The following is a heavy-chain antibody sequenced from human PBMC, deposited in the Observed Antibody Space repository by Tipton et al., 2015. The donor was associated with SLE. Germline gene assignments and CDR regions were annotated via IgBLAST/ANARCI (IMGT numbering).Heavy chain of an antibody. V-gene: IGHV4-59*11. Sequence: LRLSCTVSGGSISSHYWSWIRQPPGKGLEWIGYIYYSGSTNYNPSLKSRVTISVDTSKNQFSLKLSSVTAADTAVYYCARDPDFWSAPGAFDIWGQGTMVTVSS. CDR1: GGSISSHY. CDR3: ARDPDFWSAPGAFDI. D-gene: IGHD3-3*01. J-gene: IGHJ3*02. CDR2: IYYSGST.